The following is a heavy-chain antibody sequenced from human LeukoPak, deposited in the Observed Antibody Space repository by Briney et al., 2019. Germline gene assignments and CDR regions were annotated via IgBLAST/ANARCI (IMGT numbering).Heavy chain of an antibody. CDR1: GLTFSSYTFSTYA. CDR2: VSGSGVST. Sequence: GGSLRLSCAASGLTFSSYTFSTYAMSWVRQAPGKGLEWVSAVSGSGVSTYYADSVKGRFTISRDNSKNTLYLQMNGLGAEDTAVYYCAKGVEDSGIYYYYYMDVWGKGTTVTVSS. J-gene: IGHJ6*03. D-gene: IGHD2-15*01. V-gene: IGHV3-23*01. CDR3: AKGVEDSGIYYYYYMDV.